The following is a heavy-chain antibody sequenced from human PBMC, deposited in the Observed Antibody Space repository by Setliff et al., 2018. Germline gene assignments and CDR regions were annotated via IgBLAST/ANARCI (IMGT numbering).Heavy chain of an antibody. D-gene: IGHD2-2*01. J-gene: IGHJ5*02. V-gene: IGHV3-9*01. CDR2: ISWNSGSI. Sequence: LRLSCAASGFTFDDYAMHWVRQAPGKGLEWVSGISWNSGSIGYADSVKGRFTSSRDNAKNSLYLQMNGLTTDDTAKYFCAKDRWGYADPWGQGTLVTVSS. CDR3: AKDRWGYADP. CDR1: GFTFDDYA.